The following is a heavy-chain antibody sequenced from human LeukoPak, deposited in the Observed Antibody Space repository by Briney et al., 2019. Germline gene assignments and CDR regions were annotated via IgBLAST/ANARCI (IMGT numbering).Heavy chain of an antibody. J-gene: IGHJ3*02. Sequence: VASVKVSCKASGYSFTGYYLNWVRQAPGQGLEWMGWISPKSGVTKYAQKFQGRVTMTTDTPVSTAYMELTRLKSDDTAVYYCARDKGISTGWPDPFDIWGQGTVVTVSS. V-gene: IGHV1-2*02. CDR3: ARDKGISTGWPDPFDI. CDR2: ISPKSGVT. CDR1: GYSFTGYY. D-gene: IGHD6-19*01.